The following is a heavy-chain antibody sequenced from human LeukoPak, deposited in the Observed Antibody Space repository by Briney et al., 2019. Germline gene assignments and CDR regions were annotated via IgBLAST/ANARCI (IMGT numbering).Heavy chain of an antibody. CDR2: ISYDGSNK. Sequence: GGSLRLSCAASGFTFSSYAMHWVRRAPGKGLEWVAVISYDGSNKYYADSVKGRFTISRDNSKNTLYLQMNSLRAEDTAVYYCARDRSSGWYIDYWGQGTLVTVSS. V-gene: IGHV3-30-3*01. CDR1: GFTFSSYA. J-gene: IGHJ4*02. CDR3: ARDRSSGWYIDY. D-gene: IGHD6-19*01.